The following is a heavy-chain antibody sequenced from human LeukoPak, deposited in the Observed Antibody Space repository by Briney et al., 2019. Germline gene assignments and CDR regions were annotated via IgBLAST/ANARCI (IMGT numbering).Heavy chain of an antibody. J-gene: IGHJ4*02. Sequence: QPGGSLRLSCAASGFTFSNYWMHWVRQAPGKGLEWVSRINPDGSSSNYADSVKGRFTMSRDNAKSMVYLQMDGLRAEDTAAFSCVRQAVSGDSGIAYWGRGVLVTVSS. V-gene: IGHV3-74*01. CDR2: INPDGSSS. CDR1: GFTFSNYW. CDR3: VRQAVSGDSGIAY. D-gene: IGHD4-17*01.